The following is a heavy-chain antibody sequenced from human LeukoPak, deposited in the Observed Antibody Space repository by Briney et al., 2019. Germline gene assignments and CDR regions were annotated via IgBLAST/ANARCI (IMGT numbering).Heavy chain of an antibody. CDR1: GFTFSSYG. D-gene: IGHD5-24*01. CDR3: AVEMATNDAFDI. V-gene: IGHV3-30*03. J-gene: IGHJ3*02. CDR2: ISYDGSNK. Sequence: GGSLRLSCAASGFTFSSYGMHWVRQAPGKGLEWVAVISYDGSNKYYADSVKGRFTISRDNSKNTLYLQMNSLRAEDTAVYYCAVEMATNDAFDIWGQGTMVTVSS.